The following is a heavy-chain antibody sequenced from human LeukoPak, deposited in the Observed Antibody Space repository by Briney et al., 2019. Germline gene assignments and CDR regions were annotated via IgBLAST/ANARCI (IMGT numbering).Heavy chain of an antibody. CDR1: NGSITNDY. V-gene: IGHV4-59*08. CDR3: ARRRWNSVRSFDY. J-gene: IGHJ4*02. Sequence: ASETLSLTCTVSNGSITNDYWSWIRRSPGKGLEWIAYIYYTGSTNYNPSLKSRVTISVDTPKNQFSLKMNSVTAADTAVYYCARRRWNSVRSFDYWGQGTLVTVSS. CDR2: IYYTGST. D-gene: IGHD1-7*01.